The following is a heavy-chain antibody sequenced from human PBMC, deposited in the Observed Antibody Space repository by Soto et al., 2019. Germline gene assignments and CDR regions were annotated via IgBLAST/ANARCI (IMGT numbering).Heavy chain of an antibody. D-gene: IGHD5-12*01. Sequence: EVQLLESGGGLVQPGGSLRLSCAASGFSFSSYAMSWVRQAPGKGLQWVSIISGSGDATYYADSVKGRLTISRDNSKNTLYLQMNSLRAEDTAVYYCAKDPHIVAMIDYWGQGTLVTVSS. CDR1: GFSFSSYA. V-gene: IGHV3-23*01. J-gene: IGHJ4*02. CDR2: ISGSGDAT. CDR3: AKDPHIVAMIDY.